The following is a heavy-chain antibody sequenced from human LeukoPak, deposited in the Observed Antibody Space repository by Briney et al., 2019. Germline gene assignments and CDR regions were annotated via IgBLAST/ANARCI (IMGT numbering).Heavy chain of an antibody. V-gene: IGHV3-30*04. J-gene: IGHJ4*02. CDR1: GFTFSSYA. CDR3: ARELFPDY. CDR2: ISYDGSNK. Sequence: GGSLRLSCAASGFTFSSYATHWVRQAPGKGLEWVAVISYDGSNKYYADSVKGRFTISRDNSKNTLYLQMNSLRAEDTAVYYCARELFPDYWGQGTLVTVSS. D-gene: IGHD3-10*02.